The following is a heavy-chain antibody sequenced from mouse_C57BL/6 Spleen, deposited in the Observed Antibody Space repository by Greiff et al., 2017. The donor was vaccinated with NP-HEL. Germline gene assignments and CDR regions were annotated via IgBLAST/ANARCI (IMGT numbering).Heavy chain of an antibody. V-gene: IGHV1-26*01. Sequence: EVQLQQTGPELVKPGASVKISCKASGYTFTDYYMNWVKQSHGKSLEWIGDINPNNGGTSYNQKFKGKATLTVDTSSSTAYMELRSLTSEDSAVYYCAREGQLRPAWFAYWGQGTLVTVSA. J-gene: IGHJ3*01. CDR2: INPNNGGT. CDR3: AREGQLRPAWFAY. CDR1: GYTFTDYY. D-gene: IGHD3-2*02.